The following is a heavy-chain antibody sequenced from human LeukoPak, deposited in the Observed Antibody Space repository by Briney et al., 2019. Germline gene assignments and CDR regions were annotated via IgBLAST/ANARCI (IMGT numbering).Heavy chain of an antibody. CDR2: ISGSGGNT. CDR1: GCTFSSYA. D-gene: IGHD3-22*01. J-gene: IGHJ4*02. V-gene: IGHV3-23*01. CDR3: AKDRITYDYLDF. Sequence: GGSLRLSCAASGCTFSSYAMSWVRQAPGKGLEWVSAISGSGGNTYYTDSVKGRFTISRDNSKNTLFLQMNSLRAEDTAVYYCAKDRITYDYLDFWGQGTLVTVSS.